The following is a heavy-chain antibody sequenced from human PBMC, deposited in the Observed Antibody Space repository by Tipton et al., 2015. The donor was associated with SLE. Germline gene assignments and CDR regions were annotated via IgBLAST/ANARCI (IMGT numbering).Heavy chain of an antibody. J-gene: IGHJ3*02. V-gene: IGHV4-59*08. Sequence: TLSLTCAVYGGSFSVHYWTWSWIRQPPGKGLEWIGYIYYSGGTNYNPSLKSRVTISVDTSKNQFSLKLSSVTAADTAVYYCARGQGSYYDILTGGAFDIWGQGTMVTVSS. D-gene: IGHD3-9*01. CDR1: GGSFSVHY. CDR2: IYYSGGT. CDR3: ARGQGSYYDILTGGAFDI.